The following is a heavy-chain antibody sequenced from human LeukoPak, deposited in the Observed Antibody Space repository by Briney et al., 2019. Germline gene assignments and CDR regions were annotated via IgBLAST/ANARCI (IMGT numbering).Heavy chain of an antibody. CDR2: INSDGSST. V-gene: IGHV3-74*01. CDR1: GFTFSYYG. Sequence: PGGSLRLSCVASGFTFSYYGMHWVRQAPGKGLVWVSRINSDGSSTTYADSVKGRVTISRDNAKNTLYLQMNSLRAEDTAVYYCARRGAITGGFDIWGQGTMVTVSS. J-gene: IGHJ3*02. D-gene: IGHD3-10*01. CDR3: ARRGAITGGFDI.